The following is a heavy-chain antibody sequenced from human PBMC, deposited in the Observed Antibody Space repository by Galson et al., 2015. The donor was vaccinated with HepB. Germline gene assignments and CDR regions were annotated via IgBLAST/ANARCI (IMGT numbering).Heavy chain of an antibody. V-gene: IGHV1-3*01. CDR1: GYTFSFYT. CDR3: ARPAKAITPWDWSDP. D-gene: IGHD5-12*01. J-gene: IGHJ5*02. Sequence: SVKVSCKASGYTFSFYTIHWVRQAPGQRLEWMGWVNAGNGNTRYSEKFQGRVTISRDTAASTVFMELSSLTSEDTALYYCARPAKAITPWDWSDPWGQGTLVTVSS. CDR2: VNAGNGNT.